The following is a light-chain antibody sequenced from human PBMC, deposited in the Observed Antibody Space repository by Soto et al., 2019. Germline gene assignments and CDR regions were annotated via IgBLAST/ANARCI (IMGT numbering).Light chain of an antibody. CDR1: ISDVGGYNF. CDR2: EVS. CDR3: SSFTSMSTPII. Sequence: QPVLTQPASVSGSPGQSITISCTGTISDVGGYNFVSWYQQHPGKAPKLMIYEVSNRPSGISNRFSASKSGNTASLTISGLQAEDEADYYCSSFTSMSTPIIFGTGTKLTVL. J-gene: IGLJ1*01. V-gene: IGLV2-14*01.